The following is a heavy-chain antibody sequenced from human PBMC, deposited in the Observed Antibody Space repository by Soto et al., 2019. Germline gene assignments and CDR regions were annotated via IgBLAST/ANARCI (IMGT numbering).Heavy chain of an antibody. J-gene: IGHJ6*02. CDR2: ISYDGSNK. CDR1: GFTFSSYT. Sequence: QVQLVESGGGVVQPGRSLRLSCAASGFTFSSYTMHWVAQAPGKGLEWVAVISYDGSNKYYADSVEGRFTISRDNSKNTQYLQMNSLRAEDTAVYYCARAWYSSSWSSLYYYYGMDVWGQGTTVTVSS. V-gene: IGHV3-30-3*01. D-gene: IGHD6-13*01. CDR3: ARAWYSSSWSSLYYYYGMDV.